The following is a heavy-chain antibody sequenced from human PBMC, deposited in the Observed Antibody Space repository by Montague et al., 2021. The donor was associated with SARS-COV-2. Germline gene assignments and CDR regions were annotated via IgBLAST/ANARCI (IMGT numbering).Heavy chain of an antibody. J-gene: IGHJ4*02. CDR3: VTPGRTVVAGQFDY. CDR2: IYYSGST. D-gene: IGHD6-19*01. Sequence: SETLSLTCTVSGGSISSYYWSWIRQPPGKGLEWIGYIYYSGSTNYNPSLKSRVAISLDTPNNQFSLKITSLIVADTAIYYCVTPGRTVVAGQFDYWGPGILVTVSS. V-gene: IGHV4-59*12. CDR1: GGSISSYY.